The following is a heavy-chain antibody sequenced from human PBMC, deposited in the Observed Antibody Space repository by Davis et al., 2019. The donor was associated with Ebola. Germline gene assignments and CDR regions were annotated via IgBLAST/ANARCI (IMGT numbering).Heavy chain of an antibody. V-gene: IGHV1-2*04. D-gene: IGHD6-6*01. CDR1: GYTFTGYY. Sequence: ASVKVSCKASGYTFTGYYMHWVRQAPGQGLEWMGWINPNSGGTNYAQKFQGWVTMTRDTSISTAYMELSRLRSDDTAVYYCARGHGYSSSYTLDYWGQGTLVTVSS. CDR3: ARGHGYSSSYTLDY. J-gene: IGHJ4*02. CDR2: INPNSGGT.